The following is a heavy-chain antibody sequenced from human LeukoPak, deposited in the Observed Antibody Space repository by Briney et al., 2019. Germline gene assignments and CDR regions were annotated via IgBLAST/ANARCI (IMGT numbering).Heavy chain of an antibody. J-gene: IGHJ4*02. CDR2: ISGTGGTT. D-gene: IGHD1-14*01. Sequence: GGSLRLSCAASGFTFSDAWMSWVRQAPGKGLEWVSAISGTGGTTNYADSVKGRFTVSRDNSKNTLYLQMNSLRAEDTAVFYCARAALRGTYCYDCWGRGILVTVSS. CDR3: ARAALRGTYCYDC. CDR1: GFTFSDAW. V-gene: IGHV3-23*01.